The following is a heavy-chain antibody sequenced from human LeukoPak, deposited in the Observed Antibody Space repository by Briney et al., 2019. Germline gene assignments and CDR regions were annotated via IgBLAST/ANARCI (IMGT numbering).Heavy chain of an antibody. Sequence: PGGSLRLSCAASGFTFSDYYMSWIRQAPGKGLEWVSYISSSGSTIYYADSVKGRFTISRDNAKNSLYLQMNSLRAEDTAVYYCARDSYYYDSSGYPSPNFDYWGQGTLVTVSS. V-gene: IGHV3-11*04. CDR3: ARDSYYYDSSGYPSPNFDY. J-gene: IGHJ4*02. D-gene: IGHD3-22*01. CDR1: GFTFSDYY. CDR2: ISSSGSTI.